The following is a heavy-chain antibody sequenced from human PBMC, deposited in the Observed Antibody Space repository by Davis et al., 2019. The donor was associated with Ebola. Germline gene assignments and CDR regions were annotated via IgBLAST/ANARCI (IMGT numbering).Heavy chain of an antibody. Sequence: MPSETLSLTCTVSGGSISSYYWSWIRQPPGKGLEWIGYIYYSGSTNYNPSLKSRVTISVDTSKNHFSLKLSSVTAADTAVYYCARQLGIVGQFDYWGQGTLVTVSS. D-gene: IGHD7-27*01. V-gene: IGHV4-59*01. CDR3: ARQLGIVGQFDY. J-gene: IGHJ4*02. CDR2: IYYSGST. CDR1: GGSISSYY.